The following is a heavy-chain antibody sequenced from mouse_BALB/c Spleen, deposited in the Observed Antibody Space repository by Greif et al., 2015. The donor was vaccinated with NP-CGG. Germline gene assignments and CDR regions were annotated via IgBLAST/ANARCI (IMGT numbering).Heavy chain of an antibody. CDR1: GDSITSGY. CDR3: ARDSSGYGAMDY. D-gene: IGHD3-2*01. V-gene: IGHV3-8*02. J-gene: IGHJ4*01. Sequence: EVKLVESGPRLVKPSQTLSLTCSVTGDSITSGYWNWIRKFPGNKLEYMGYISYSGSTYYNPSLKSRISITRDTSKNXYYLQLNSVTTEDTATYYCARDSSGYGAMDYWGQGTSVTVSS. CDR2: ISYSGST.